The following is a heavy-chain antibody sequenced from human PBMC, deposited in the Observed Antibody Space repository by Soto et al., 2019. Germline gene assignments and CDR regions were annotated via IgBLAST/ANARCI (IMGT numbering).Heavy chain of an antibody. V-gene: IGHV1-2*04. CDR1: GYTFTGYY. J-gene: IGHJ4*02. CDR3: ARDSERGYSGYDYSYFDY. D-gene: IGHD5-12*01. Sequence: ASVKVSCKASGYTFTGYYMHWVRQAPGQGLEWMGWINPNSGGTNYAQKFQGWVTMTRDTSISTAYMELSRLRSDDTAVYYCARDSERGYSGYDYSYFDYWGQGTLVTVSS. CDR2: INPNSGGT.